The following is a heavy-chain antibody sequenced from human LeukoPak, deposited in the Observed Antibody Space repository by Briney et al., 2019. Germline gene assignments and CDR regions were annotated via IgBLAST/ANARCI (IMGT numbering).Heavy chain of an antibody. CDR3: EAYGSV. D-gene: IGHD3-10*01. CDR1: GLIFSNYW. CDR2: IKEDGSET. V-gene: IGHV3-7*03. Sequence: GGSLRLSCAASGLIFSNYWMTWVRQAPGKGLEWVANIKEDGSETYYVDSVKGRFTISRDNDKNTLYLQMNSVRAEDTAVYYCEAYGSVWGQGTLVIVSS. J-gene: IGHJ4*02.